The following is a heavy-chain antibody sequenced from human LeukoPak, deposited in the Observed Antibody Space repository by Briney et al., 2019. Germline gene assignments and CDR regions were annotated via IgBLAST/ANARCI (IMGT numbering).Heavy chain of an antibody. J-gene: IGHJ6*03. Sequence: GGSLRLSCVISGFTFSTYGMHWVRQAPGKGLEWVAVISPDGSSKYYVDSVKGRFTISRDNSKNTLYVQMNSLRTEDTAVYFCARGFDSNLDYYYYMDVWGKGTTVTVSS. D-gene: IGHD2-21*01. CDR2: ISPDGSSK. CDR3: ARGFDSNLDYYYYMDV. V-gene: IGHV3-30*03. CDR1: GFTFSTYG.